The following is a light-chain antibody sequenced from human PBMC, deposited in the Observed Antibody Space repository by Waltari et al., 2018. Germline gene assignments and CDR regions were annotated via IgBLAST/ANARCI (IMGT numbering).Light chain of an antibody. V-gene: IGLV2-14*03. CDR3: TSYISSSTRYV. CDR1: SSDVGGYKS. Sequence: QSALTQPASVSGSHGQSITISWSGTSSDVGGYKSVSCYQQHPGKAPKLMIYDVSYRPSGVSNRFSGSKSGNTASLTISGLRSEDEADYYCTSYISSSTRYVFGAGTKVTVL. CDR2: DVS. J-gene: IGLJ1*01.